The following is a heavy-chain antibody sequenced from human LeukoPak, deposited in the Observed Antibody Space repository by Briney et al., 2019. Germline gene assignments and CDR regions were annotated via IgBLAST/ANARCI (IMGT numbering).Heavy chain of an antibody. V-gene: IGHV4-30-4*01. CDR3: ASGSKASPDAFDI. CDR2: IYYSGST. Sequence: SETLSLTCTVSGGSISSGDYYWSWIRQPPGKGLECIGYIYYSGSTYYNPSLKSRVTISVDTSKNQFSLKLSSVTAADTAVYYCASGSKASPDAFDIWGQGTMVTVSS. D-gene: IGHD2/OR15-2a*01. J-gene: IGHJ3*02. CDR1: GGSISSGDYY.